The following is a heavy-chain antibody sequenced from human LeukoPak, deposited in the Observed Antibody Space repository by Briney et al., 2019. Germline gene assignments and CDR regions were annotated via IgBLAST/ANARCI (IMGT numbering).Heavy chain of an antibody. J-gene: IGHJ4*02. CDR2: RIPIFGTA. D-gene: IGHD2-2*02. Sequence: GSSVKVSCKASGGTFISYAISWVRQAPGQGLEWMGGRIPIFGTANYSQEFQGRVTITADESTSTAYMELSSLRSEDTAVYYCARVTIHCSSTSCYRNYFDYWGQGTLVTASS. CDR1: GGTFISYA. V-gene: IGHV1-69*01. CDR3: ARVTIHCSSTSCYRNYFDY.